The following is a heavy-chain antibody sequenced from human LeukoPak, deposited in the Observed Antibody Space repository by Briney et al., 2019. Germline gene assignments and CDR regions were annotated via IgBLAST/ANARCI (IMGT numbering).Heavy chain of an antibody. J-gene: IGHJ4*02. Sequence: GGSLRLSCSASGFTFSSYAMHWVRQAPGKGLEYVSVISSNGGSTYYADSVKGRFTISRDNSKNTLYLQMSSLRAEDTAVYYCVKGVVVVTAPAFDYWGQGTLVTVSS. CDR2: ISSNGGST. CDR3: VKGVVVVTAPAFDY. V-gene: IGHV3-64D*06. CDR1: GFTFSSYA. D-gene: IGHD2-21*02.